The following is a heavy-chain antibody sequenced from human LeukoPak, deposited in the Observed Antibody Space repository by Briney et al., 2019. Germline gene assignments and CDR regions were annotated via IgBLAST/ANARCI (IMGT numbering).Heavy chain of an antibody. J-gene: IGHJ4*02. CDR1: GFTFSDYY. V-gene: IGHV3-11*04. D-gene: IGHD6-13*01. CDR2: ISSRGSTI. Sequence: GGSLRLSCAASGFTFSDYYMSWVRQAPGKGLEWVSYISSRGSTISYADSVKGRFTISRDNAKNSLYLQMNSLRAEDTAVYYCARGSTAAAGTTDWGQGTLVTVSS. CDR3: ARGSTAAAGTTD.